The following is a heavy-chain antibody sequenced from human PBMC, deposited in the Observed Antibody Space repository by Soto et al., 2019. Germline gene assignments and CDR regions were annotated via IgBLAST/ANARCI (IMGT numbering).Heavy chain of an antibody. D-gene: IGHD4-4*01. Sequence: QVQVVQSGAEVKKPGSSVRVSCKASGGTCSSYAITWMRQAPGQGLEWMGGIIPILDTTDYAQKFQGRVTFTADESTSTVYMELSSLTSEDTAVYYCASGGTTVNRRFDFWGQVTLVTVSS. V-gene: IGHV1-69*01. CDR1: GGTCSSYA. CDR3: ASGGTTVNRRFDF. J-gene: IGHJ4*02. CDR2: IIPILDTT.